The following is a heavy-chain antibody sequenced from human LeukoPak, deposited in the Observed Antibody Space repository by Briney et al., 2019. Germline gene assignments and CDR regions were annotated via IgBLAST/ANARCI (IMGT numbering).Heavy chain of an antibody. V-gene: IGHV3-74*03. CDR1: GFTFSGYW. Sequence: GGSLRLSCAASGFTFSGYWMNWVPQAPGKGLVWFSRINGGGSSITYADSVKGRFTISRDNAKNTVYLQINSLRVEDTAVYYCVRGGISGWYETFDYWGQGTLVTVSS. J-gene: IGHJ4*02. CDR2: INGGGSSI. CDR3: VRGGISGWYETFDY. D-gene: IGHD6-19*01.